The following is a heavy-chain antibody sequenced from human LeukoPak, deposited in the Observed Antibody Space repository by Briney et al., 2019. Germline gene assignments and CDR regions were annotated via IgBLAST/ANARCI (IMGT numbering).Heavy chain of an antibody. D-gene: IGHD2-2*02. J-gene: IGHJ6*03. CDR3: ARSRVETDIVVVPAARPRLYYYYYMDV. Sequence: PSETLSLTCTVSGASISSYYWSWIRQPPGQRLEWIGYIYYSGTAYYNPSLKSRVTISVDTSKNQFSLKLSSVTAADTAVYYCARSRVETDIVVVPAARPRLYYYYYMDVWGKGTTVTVSS. CDR1: GASISSYY. V-gene: IGHV4-59*01. CDR2: IYYSGTA.